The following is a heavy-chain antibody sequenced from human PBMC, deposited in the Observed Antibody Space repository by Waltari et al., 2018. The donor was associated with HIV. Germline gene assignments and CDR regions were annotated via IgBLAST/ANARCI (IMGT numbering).Heavy chain of an antibody. V-gene: IGHV4-59*11. D-gene: IGHD2-15*01. J-gene: IGHJ4*02. Sequence: QVKLQESGPGLVKPSETLSLTCTVSGGSISSHYWSWIRQSPGRGLEWIGYIYNNGDTNYSPSFRSRVTISLDTSKSQFFLKLRSVTAADTAVYYCAREAHCSGGTCYRPYWGQGALVTVSS. CDR1: GGSISSHY. CDR2: IYNNGDT. CDR3: AREAHCSGGTCYRPY.